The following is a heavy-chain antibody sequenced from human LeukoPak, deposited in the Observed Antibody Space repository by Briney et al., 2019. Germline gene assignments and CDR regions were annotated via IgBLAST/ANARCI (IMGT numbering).Heavy chain of an antibody. Sequence: GGSLRLSCAASGFTFSSYAMSWVRQAPGKGLEWVSAISGSGGSTYYADSVKGRFTISRDNSKNTLYLQVNSLRAEDTAVYYCAKDDLIAAAPQDYFDYWGQGTLVTVSS. CDR2: ISGSGGST. J-gene: IGHJ4*02. D-gene: IGHD6-13*01. CDR1: GFTFSSYA. CDR3: AKDDLIAAAPQDYFDY. V-gene: IGHV3-23*01.